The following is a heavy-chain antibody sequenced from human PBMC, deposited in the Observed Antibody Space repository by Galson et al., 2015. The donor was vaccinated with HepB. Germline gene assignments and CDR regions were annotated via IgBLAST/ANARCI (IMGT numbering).Heavy chain of an antibody. CDR1: GYSFTNYW. CDR2: IYPSDSDI. CDR3: AKKNQRAAGIFDY. V-gene: IGHV5-51*01. D-gene: IGHD1-1*01. Sequence: QSGAEVKKPGESLKISCPGSGYSFTNYWIAWVRQVPGKGLDYMGIIYPSDSDIIYSPSFHGQVAISAYKSINPAYLQWGSLKASDTAIYYCAKKNQRAAGIFDYWGRGTPVAVSS. J-gene: IGHJ4*02.